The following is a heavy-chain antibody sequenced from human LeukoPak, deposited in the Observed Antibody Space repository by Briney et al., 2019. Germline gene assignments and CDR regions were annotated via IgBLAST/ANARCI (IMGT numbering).Heavy chain of an antibody. CDR2: IYYSGST. J-gene: IGHJ4*02. V-gene: IGHV4-59*12. D-gene: IGHD3-22*01. CDR1: GGSISSYY. Sequence: SETLSLTCTVSGGSISSYYWSWIRQPPGKGLEWIGYIYYSGSTNYNPSLKSRVTISVDTSKNQFSLKLSSVTAADTAVYYCGGNYYDSSGHRGVFDYWGQGTLVTVSS. CDR3: GGNYYDSSGHRGVFDY.